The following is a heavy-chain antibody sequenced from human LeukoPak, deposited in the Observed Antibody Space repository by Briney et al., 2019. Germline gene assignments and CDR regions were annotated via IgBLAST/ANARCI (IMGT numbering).Heavy chain of an antibody. V-gene: IGHV3-23*01. J-gene: IGHJ4*02. CDR1: GFTFSSYD. CDR2: ISGSGGST. D-gene: IGHD6-19*01. CDR3: AKLLPGYASGPGLDY. Sequence: TGGSLRLSCAASGFTFSSYDMSWVRRAPGQGVEWVSGISGSGGSTFYADSVKGRFTVSRDNSKNTLYLVMNSLRAEDTALYYCAKLLPGYASGPGLDYWGQGALVTVSS.